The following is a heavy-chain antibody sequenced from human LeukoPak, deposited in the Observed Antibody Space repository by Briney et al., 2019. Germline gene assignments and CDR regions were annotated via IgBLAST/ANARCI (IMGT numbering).Heavy chain of an antibody. Sequence: ASVKVSCKASGYTFTSYGISWVRQAPGQGLEWMGWISAYNGNTNYAQKLQGRVTMTTDTSTSTAYMELRSLRSDDTAVYYCAAATYYDYVWGSYDFEYWGQGTLVTVSS. CDR3: AAATYYDYVWGSYDFEY. V-gene: IGHV1-18*04. D-gene: IGHD3-16*01. CDR1: GYTFTSYG. CDR2: ISAYNGNT. J-gene: IGHJ4*02.